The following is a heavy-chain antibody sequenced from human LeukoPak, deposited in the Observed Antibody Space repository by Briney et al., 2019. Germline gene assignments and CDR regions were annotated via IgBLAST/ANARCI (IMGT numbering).Heavy chain of an antibody. Sequence: ASVKVSCKVSGYTLTELSMHWVRQAPGKGLEWMGGFDPEDGETIYAQKLQGRVTMTTDTSTSTAYMELRSLRSDDTAVYYCARVGNWNYEQHWGQGTLVTVSS. J-gene: IGHJ1*01. CDR2: FDPEDGET. CDR3: ARVGNWNYEQH. V-gene: IGHV1-24*01. CDR1: GYTLTELS. D-gene: IGHD1-7*01.